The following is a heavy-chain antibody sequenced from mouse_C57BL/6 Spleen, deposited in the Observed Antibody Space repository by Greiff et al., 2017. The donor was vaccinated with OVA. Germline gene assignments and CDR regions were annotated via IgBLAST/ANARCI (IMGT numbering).Heavy chain of an antibody. J-gene: IGHJ1*03. V-gene: IGHV1-55*01. D-gene: IGHD1-1*01. Sequence: QVQLQQPGAELVKPGASVKMSCKASGYTFTSYWITWVKQRPGQGLEWIGDIYPGSGSTNYNEKFKSKATLTVDTSSSTAYMQLSSLTSEDSAVYYGARGTSTTVVAHWYFDVWGTGTTVTVSS. CDR2: IYPGSGST. CDR1: GYTFTSYW. CDR3: ARGTSTTVVAHWYFDV.